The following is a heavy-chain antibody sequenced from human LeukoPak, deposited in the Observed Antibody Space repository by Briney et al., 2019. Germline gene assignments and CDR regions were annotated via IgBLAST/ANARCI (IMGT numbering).Heavy chain of an antibody. CDR2: ISYDGSNK. CDR1: GFTFSNYG. V-gene: IGHV3-30*18. J-gene: IGHJ4*02. D-gene: IGHD3-22*01. CDR3: AKGRTYYYDSSGYYGDY. Sequence: GGSLRLSCAASGFTFSNYGMHRVRQAPGKGLEWVAVISYDGSNKYYADSVKGRFTISRDNSKNTLYLQMNSLRAEDTAVYYRAKGRTYYYDSSGYYGDYWGQGTLVTVSS.